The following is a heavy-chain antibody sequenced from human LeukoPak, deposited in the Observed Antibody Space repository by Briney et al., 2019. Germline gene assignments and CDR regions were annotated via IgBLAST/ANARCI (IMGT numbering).Heavy chain of an antibody. Sequence: PGGSLRLSCAASGFTFSSYSMNWVRQAPGKGLGWVSSISSSSSYIYYADSVKGRFTISRDNAKNSLYLQMNSLRAEDTAVYYCARYGGNSGGYFDYWGQGTLVTVSS. V-gene: IGHV3-21*01. CDR3: ARYGGNSGGYFDY. CDR2: ISSSSSYI. CDR1: GFTFSSYS. J-gene: IGHJ4*02. D-gene: IGHD4-23*01.